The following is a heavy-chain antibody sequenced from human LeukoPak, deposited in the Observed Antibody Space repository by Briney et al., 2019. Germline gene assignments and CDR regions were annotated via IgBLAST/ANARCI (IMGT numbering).Heavy chain of an antibody. Sequence: GSLRLSCVVSGLTVSNNYMSWVRQAPGKGLEWVSVIYSDGTTRNADSVKGRFTISRDNSKNTAYLQMDSLRAEDTAVYYCARDKDAWGQGTLVTVSS. CDR3: ARDKDA. CDR1: GLTVSNNY. CDR2: IYSDGTT. J-gene: IGHJ5*02. V-gene: IGHV3-66*01.